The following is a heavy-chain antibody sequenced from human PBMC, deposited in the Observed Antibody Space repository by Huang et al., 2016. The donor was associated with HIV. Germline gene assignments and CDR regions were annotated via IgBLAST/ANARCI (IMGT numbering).Heavy chain of an antibody. D-gene: IGHD3-22*01. J-gene: IGHJ1*01. CDR3: ARERYYYDRSGYYTPVEYFHH. V-gene: IGHV1-18*01. CDR2: NSGYNGKT. CDR1: GYTFTNYA. Sequence: QVQLVQSGAEVKKPGASVKVSCKASGYTFTNYAINWVRPAPGQSLEWMGGNSGYNGKTNYAQKVQGRVTMTKDTATSTAYRELRSLISDDTAVYYCARERYYYDRSGYYTPVEYFHHWGQGTLVTVSS.